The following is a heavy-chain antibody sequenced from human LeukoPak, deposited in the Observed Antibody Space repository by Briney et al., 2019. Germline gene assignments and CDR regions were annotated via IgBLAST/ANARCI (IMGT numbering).Heavy chain of an antibody. CDR3: ARDTLKGPFFISLDY. Sequence: PGGSLRLSCAASGFSFASYEMNWVRQAPGKGLEWVSHISSDGHVGRYAESVRGRFTMSRDNAKDLMFLQMNGLRAEDTAVYYCARDTLKGPFFISLDYWGQGALVTVSS. D-gene: IGHD3-3*02. CDR2: ISSDGHVG. CDR1: GFSFASYE. V-gene: IGHV3-48*03. J-gene: IGHJ4*02.